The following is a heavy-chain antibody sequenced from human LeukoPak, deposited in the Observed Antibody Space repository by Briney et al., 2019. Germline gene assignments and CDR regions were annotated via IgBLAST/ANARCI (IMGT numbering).Heavy chain of an antibody. CDR2: IYYSGST. CDR1: GGSISNNSYY. V-gene: IGHV4-39*01. J-gene: IGHJ4*02. CDR3: ARTRYYYNSRSYGAPYYLDY. D-gene: IGHD3-10*01. Sequence: SETLSLTCAVSGGSISNNSYYWGWIRQPPGKGLEWIGSIYYSGSTYYNPSLKSRVTISVDTSKNQFSLKLSSVAAADTAVYYCARTRYYYNSRSYGAPYYLDYWGQGTLVTVSS.